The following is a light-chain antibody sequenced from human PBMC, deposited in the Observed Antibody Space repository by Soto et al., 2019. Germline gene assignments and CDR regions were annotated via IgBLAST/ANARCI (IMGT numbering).Light chain of an antibody. CDR2: DVS. CDR1: QSVSSF. CDR3: QQYDDWPRLT. V-gene: IGKV3-11*01. J-gene: IGKJ4*01. Sequence: EIVLTQSPATLSLSPGERATLSCRASQSVSSFLAWYQQLPGQAPRLLIYDVSNRATGIPARFSGSGSGTDFTLTISSLEPEDFAVYYCQQYDDWPRLTFGGGTKVEIK.